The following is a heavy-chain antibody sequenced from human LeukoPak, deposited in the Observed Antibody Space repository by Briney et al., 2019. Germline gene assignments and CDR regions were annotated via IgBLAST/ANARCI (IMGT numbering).Heavy chain of an antibody. CDR1: GYTFTGYY. CDR2: INPNSGGT. Sequence: GASVKVSCKASGYTFTGYYMHWVRQAPGQGLEWMGWINPNSGGTNYAQKFQGRVTMTRDTSISTAYMELSRLRSDDTAVYYCARVRIVATFQNPVDTAMQSDYWGQGTLVTVSS. CDR3: ARVRIVATFQNPVDTAMQSDY. D-gene: IGHD5-18*01. J-gene: IGHJ4*02. V-gene: IGHV1-2*02.